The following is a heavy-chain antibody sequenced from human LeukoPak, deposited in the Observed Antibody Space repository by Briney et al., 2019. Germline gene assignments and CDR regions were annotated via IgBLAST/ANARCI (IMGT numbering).Heavy chain of an antibody. CDR3: ARGQLDYCGGDCYPPYYYYYYMDV. Sequence: ASVKVSCKASGYTFTGYYMHWVRQAPGQGLEWMGWINPNSGNTGYAQKFQGRVTMTRNTSISTAYMELSSLRSEDTAVYYCARGQLDYCGGDCYPPYYYYYYMDVWGKGTTVTISS. V-gene: IGHV1-8*02. J-gene: IGHJ6*03. D-gene: IGHD2-21*02. CDR1: GYTFTGYY. CDR2: INPNSGNT.